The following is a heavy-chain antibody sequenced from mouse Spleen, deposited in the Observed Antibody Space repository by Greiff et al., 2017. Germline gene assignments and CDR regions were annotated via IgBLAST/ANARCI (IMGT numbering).Heavy chain of an antibody. Sequence: EVHLVESGPGLVKPSQSLSLTCSVTGYSITSGYYWNWIRQFPGNKLEWMGYISYDGSNNYNPSLKNRISITRDTSKNQFFLKLKSVTTEDTATYYCARGPNWGQGTLVTVSA. V-gene: IGHV3-6*01. CDR2: ISYDGSN. CDR1: GYSITSGYY. CDR3: ARGPN. D-gene: IGHD6-5*01. J-gene: IGHJ3*01.